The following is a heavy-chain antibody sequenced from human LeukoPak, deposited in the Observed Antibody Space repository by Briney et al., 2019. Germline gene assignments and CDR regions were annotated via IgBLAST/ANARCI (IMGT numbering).Heavy chain of an antibody. J-gene: IGHJ5*02. D-gene: IGHD2-2*01. CDR2: ISAHYGNT. Sequence: ASVKVSCKASGYIFTRYGISWVRQAPGQGLEWMGWISAHYGNTNYAQKFQDRVTMTTDTSTNTAYMELRSLRPDDTAVYYCASTYCSSTSCPFDPWGQGTLVTVSS. V-gene: IGHV1-18*04. CDR3: ASTYCSSTSCPFDP. CDR1: GYIFTRYG.